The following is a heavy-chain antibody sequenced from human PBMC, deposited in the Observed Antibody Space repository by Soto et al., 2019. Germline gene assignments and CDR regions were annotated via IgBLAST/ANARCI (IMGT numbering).Heavy chain of an antibody. Sequence: SETLSLTCTASGGSISSYYWSWIRQPPGKGLEWIGYIYYSGSTNYNPSLKSRVTISVDTSKNQFSLKLSSVTAADTAVYYCARVYPGIAVADYDAFDIWGQGTMVTVSS. V-gene: IGHV4-59*01. CDR3: ARVYPGIAVADYDAFDI. J-gene: IGHJ3*02. D-gene: IGHD6-19*01. CDR2: IYYSGST. CDR1: GGSISSYY.